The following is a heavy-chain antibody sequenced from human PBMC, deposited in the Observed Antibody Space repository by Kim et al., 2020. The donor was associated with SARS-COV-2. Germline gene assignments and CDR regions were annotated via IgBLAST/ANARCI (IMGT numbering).Heavy chain of an antibody. CDR3: ARPIAAAGQGDY. D-gene: IGHD6-13*01. V-gene: IGHV4-39*01. Sequence: YNNPSRTTRVTIPVDTAKNQFSLKPSSVTAADTAVYYCARPIAAAGQGDYWGQGTLVTVSS. J-gene: IGHJ4*02.